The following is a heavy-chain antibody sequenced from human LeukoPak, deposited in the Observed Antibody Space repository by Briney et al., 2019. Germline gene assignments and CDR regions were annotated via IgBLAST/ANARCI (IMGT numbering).Heavy chain of an antibody. CDR3: ARVAVAADY. CDR1: GFTFSSYS. J-gene: IGHJ4*02. D-gene: IGHD6-19*01. V-gene: IGHV3-21*01. CDR2: ISSSSSYI. Sequence: PGGSLRLSCAASGFTFSSYSMNWVRQAPGKGLEWVSSISSSSSYIYCADSVKGRSTISRDNAKNSLYLQMNSLRAEDTAVYYCARVAVAADYWGQGTLVTVSS.